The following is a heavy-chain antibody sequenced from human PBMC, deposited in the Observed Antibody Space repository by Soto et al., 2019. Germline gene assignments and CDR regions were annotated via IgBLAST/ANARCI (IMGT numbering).Heavy chain of an antibody. CDR1: GGSISSGDYY. Sequence: PSETLSLTCTVSGGSISSGDYYWSWIRQPPGKGLEWIGYIYYSGSTYYNPSLKSRVTISVDTSKNQFSLKLSSVTTADTAVYYCARGVGQQLVPWYFDYWGQGTLVTVSS. CDR2: IYYSGST. V-gene: IGHV4-30-4*01. D-gene: IGHD6-13*01. CDR3: ARGVGQQLVPWYFDY. J-gene: IGHJ4*02.